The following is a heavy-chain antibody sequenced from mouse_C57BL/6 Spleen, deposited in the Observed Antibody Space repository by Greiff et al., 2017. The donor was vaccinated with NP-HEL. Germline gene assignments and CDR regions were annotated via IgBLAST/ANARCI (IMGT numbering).Heavy chain of an antibody. CDR2: IYPRSGNT. D-gene: IGHD1-1*02. J-gene: IGHJ1*03. CDR1: GYTFTSYG. V-gene: IGHV1-81*01. Sequence: QVQLQQSGAELARPGASVKLSCKASGYTFTSYGISWVKQRTGQGLEWIGEIYPRSGNTYYNEKFKGKATLTADKSSSTAYMELRSLTSEDSAVYVCARRGFGSGWYFDVWGTGTTVTVAS. CDR3: ARRGFGSGWYFDV.